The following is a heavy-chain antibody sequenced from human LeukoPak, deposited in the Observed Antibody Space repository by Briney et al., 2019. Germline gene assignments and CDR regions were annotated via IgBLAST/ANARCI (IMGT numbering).Heavy chain of an antibody. V-gene: IGHV4-34*01. Sequence: SETLSLTCAVYGGSFSGYYWSWIRQPPGKGLEWIGEINHSGSTNYNPSLKSRVTISVDTSKNQFSLKLSSVTAADTAVYYCARGRRYDYVGGSYRHAFDIWGQGTMVTVSS. CDR2: INHSGST. J-gene: IGHJ3*02. D-gene: IGHD3-16*02. CDR3: ARGRRYDYVGGSYRHAFDI. CDR1: GGSFSGYY.